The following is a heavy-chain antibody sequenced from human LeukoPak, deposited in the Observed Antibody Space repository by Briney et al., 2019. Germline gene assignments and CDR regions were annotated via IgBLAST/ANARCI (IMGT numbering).Heavy chain of an antibody. CDR1: GGSFSGYY. D-gene: IGHD7-27*01. CDR2: INHSGST. Sequence: PSETLSLTCAVYGGSFSGYYWSWIRQPPGKGLEWIGEINHSGSTNYNPSLKSRVTISVDTSKNQFSLKLSSVTAADTAVYYRRALGISFDYWGQGTLVTVSS. CDR3: RALGISFDY. V-gene: IGHV4-34*01. J-gene: IGHJ4*02.